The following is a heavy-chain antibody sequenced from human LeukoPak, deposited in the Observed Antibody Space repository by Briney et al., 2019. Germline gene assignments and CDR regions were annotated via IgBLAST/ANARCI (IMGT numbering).Heavy chain of an antibody. V-gene: IGHV4-34*01. CDR1: GGSFSGYY. Sequence: SETLSLTCAVHGGSFSGYYWSWIRQPPGKGLEWIGEINHSGSTNYNPSLKSRVTISVDTSKNQFSLKLSSVTAADTAVYYCARGFAMVHSFFDYWGQGTLVTVSS. CDR3: ARGFAMVHSFFDY. J-gene: IGHJ4*02. D-gene: IGHD3-10*01. CDR2: INHSGST.